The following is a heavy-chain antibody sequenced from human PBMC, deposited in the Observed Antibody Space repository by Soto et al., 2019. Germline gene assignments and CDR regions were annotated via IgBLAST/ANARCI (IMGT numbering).Heavy chain of an antibody. Sequence: AATLSLTCTFSGGSISSYYWSWIRQPPGKGLEWIGYIYYSGSTNYNPSLKSRVTISVDTSKNQFSLKLSSVTAADTAVYYCAREGYSYGWDYYYYYGMDVWGQGTTVTVSS. CDR1: GGSISSYY. D-gene: IGHD5-18*01. CDR3: AREGYSYGWDYYYYYGMDV. J-gene: IGHJ6*02. CDR2: IYYSGST. V-gene: IGHV4-59*01.